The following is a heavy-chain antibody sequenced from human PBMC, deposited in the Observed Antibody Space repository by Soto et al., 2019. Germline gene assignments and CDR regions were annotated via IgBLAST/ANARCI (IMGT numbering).Heavy chain of an antibody. V-gene: IGHV2-5*02. CDR2: IYWDDDK. CDR3: AHSSRWLQLRDAFDI. Sequence: QITLKESGPTVVKPTQTLTLTCTFSGFSLRSSGMGVGWIRQPPGKALEWLALIYWDDDKRYSPSLKSRLNLTQDTFKNQVVLKNNNMDPVDTATYFCAHSSRWLQLRDAFDIWGQGTMVTVSS. J-gene: IGHJ3*02. CDR1: GFSLRSSGMG. D-gene: IGHD1-1*01.